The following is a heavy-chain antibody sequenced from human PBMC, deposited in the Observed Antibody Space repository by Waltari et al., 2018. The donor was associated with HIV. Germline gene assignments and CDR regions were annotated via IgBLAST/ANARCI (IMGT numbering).Heavy chain of an antibody. CDR2: ITPIFGKT. Sequence: VQLVQSGAEMKKPGSSVRVSCKCSRDVFTNFSFNWLRQAPGQRPEGMGGITPIFGKTYYARKFRGRVTLSADKSASTIYMDWRSRSSGDTAVYYCAASPERPGFEAPLFFFDYWGQGTLITVSS. CDR1: RDVFTNFS. J-gene: IGHJ4*02. D-gene: IGHD5-12*01. V-gene: IGHV1-69*10. CDR3: AASPERPGFEAPLFFFDY.